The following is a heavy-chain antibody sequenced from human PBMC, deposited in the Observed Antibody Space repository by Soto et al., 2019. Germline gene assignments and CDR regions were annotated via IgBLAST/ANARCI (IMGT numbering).Heavy chain of an antibody. D-gene: IGHD2-2*01. CDR2: ISAYTGNT. CDR1: GYTFTSYG. Sequence: QVQLVQSGAEVKKPGASVKVSCKASGYTFTSYGISWVLQAPGQGLERLAWISAYTGNTNYAQKLQGTGTMTTDTTTSTAYSELGSLRSDDTAVYYSSRDCSRTSCSIDYWGQGTLVTVYS. CDR3: SRDCSRTSCSIDY. V-gene: IGHV1-18*01. J-gene: IGHJ4*02.